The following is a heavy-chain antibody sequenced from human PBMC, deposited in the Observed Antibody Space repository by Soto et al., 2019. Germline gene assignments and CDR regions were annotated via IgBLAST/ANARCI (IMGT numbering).Heavy chain of an antibody. CDR1: GFTFSNNG. J-gene: IGHJ4*02. CDR2: ISGSGRNT. Sequence: PGGSLRLSCATSGFTFSNNGMSWVRQAPGKGLDWVSGISGSGRNTYYADSVKGRFTISRDNSKNTLFLQMNSLRDEDTAVYYCARAREPEYSSAIFFDIWGQGALVTVSS. CDR3: ARAREPEYSSAIFFDI. D-gene: IGHD5-18*01. V-gene: IGHV3-23*01.